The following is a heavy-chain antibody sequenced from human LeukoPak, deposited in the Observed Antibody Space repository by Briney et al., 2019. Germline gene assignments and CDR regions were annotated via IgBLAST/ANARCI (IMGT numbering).Heavy chain of an antibody. D-gene: IGHD6-13*01. Sequence: SETLSLTCTVSGGSISSYYWSWIRQPAGKGLEWIGRIYTSGSTNYNPSLKSRVTISVDTSKNQFSLKLSSVTAADTAVYYCARPTHISSWYGVDKTYYFDYWGQGTLVTVSS. J-gene: IGHJ4*02. V-gene: IGHV4-4*07. CDR2: IYTSGST. CDR1: GGSISSYY. CDR3: ARPTHISSWYGVDKTYYFDY.